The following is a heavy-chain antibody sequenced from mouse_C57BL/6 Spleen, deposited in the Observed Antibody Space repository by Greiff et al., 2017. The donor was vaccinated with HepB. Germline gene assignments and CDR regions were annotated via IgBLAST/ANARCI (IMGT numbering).Heavy chain of an antibody. J-gene: IGHJ3*01. V-gene: IGHV5-4*03. Sequence: EVKLMESGGGLVKPGGSLKLSCAASGFTFSSYAMSWVRQTPEKRLEWVATISDGGSYTYYPDNVKGRFTISGDNAKNNLYLQMSHLKSEDTAMYYCASIYYDYDVDCFAYWGQGTLVTVSS. CDR2: ISDGGSYT. CDR3: ASIYYDYDVDCFAY. CDR1: GFTFSSYA. D-gene: IGHD2-4*01.